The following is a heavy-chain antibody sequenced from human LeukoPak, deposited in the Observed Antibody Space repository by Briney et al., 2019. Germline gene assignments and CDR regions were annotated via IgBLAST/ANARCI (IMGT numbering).Heavy chain of an antibody. D-gene: IGHD3-16*02. J-gene: IGHJ4*02. CDR1: GFTFSSHA. Sequence: GRSLRLSCAASGFTFSSHAMHWVRQAPGKGLEWVAVISYDGSNKYYADSVKGRFTISRDNSKNTLYLQMNSLRAEDTAVYYCARGFMPWHRYSVVYWGQGTLVTVSS. V-gene: IGHV3-30*04. CDR2: ISYDGSNK. CDR3: ARGFMPWHRYSVVY.